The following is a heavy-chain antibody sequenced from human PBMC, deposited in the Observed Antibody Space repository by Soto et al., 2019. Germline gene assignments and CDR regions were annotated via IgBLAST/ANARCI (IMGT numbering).Heavy chain of an antibody. J-gene: IGHJ4*02. D-gene: IGHD2-2*01. CDR3: AKYGCSSTACQCDY. Sequence: ASVKVSCKASGYTFTSYPIYWVRQAPGQRPEWMGWINAGNGYTKYSQKFQGRVTITRDTSATTAYMQLSSLRAEDTAVYYCAKYGCSSTACQCDYWGQGTRVTVSS. V-gene: IGHV1-3*01. CDR1: GYTFTSYP. CDR2: INAGNGYT.